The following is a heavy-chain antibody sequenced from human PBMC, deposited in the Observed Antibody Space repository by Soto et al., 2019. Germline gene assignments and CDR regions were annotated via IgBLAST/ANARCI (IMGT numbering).Heavy chain of an antibody. Sequence: QLQLQESGPGLVKPSETLSLTCTVSGGSISSSSYYRGWIRQPPGKGLEWIGSIYYSGSTYYNPSLKSRVTISVDTSKNQFSLKLSSVTAADTAVYYCARRGSSSWFTWEYWGQGTLVTVSS. V-gene: IGHV4-39*01. CDR2: IYYSGST. J-gene: IGHJ4*02. CDR1: GGSISSSSYY. CDR3: ARRGSSSWFTWEY. D-gene: IGHD6-13*01.